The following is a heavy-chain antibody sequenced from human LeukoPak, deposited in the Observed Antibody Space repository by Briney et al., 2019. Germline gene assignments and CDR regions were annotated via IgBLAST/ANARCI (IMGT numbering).Heavy chain of an antibody. D-gene: IGHD6-13*01. J-gene: IGHJ4*02. V-gene: IGHV3-13*01. CDR1: GFTFSSYD. CDR3: ARANNSSWHN. CDR2: IGTAGDT. Sequence: GGSLRLSCAASGFTFSSYDMHWVRHATGKGLEWVSAIGTAGDTYYPGSVKGRFTISRENAKNSLYLQMNSLRVEDTAVYYCARANNSSWHNWGQGTLVTVSA.